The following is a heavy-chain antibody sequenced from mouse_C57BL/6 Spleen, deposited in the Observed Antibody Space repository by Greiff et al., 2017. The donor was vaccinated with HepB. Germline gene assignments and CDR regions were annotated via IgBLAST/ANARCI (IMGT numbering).Heavy chain of an antibody. CDR1: GYTFTDYY. D-gene: IGHD2-2*01. V-gene: IGHV1-19*01. J-gene: IGHJ3*01. Sequence: EVQLQQSGPVLVKPGASVKMSCKASGYTFTDYYMNWVKQSHGKSLEWIGVINPYNGGTSYNQKFKGKATLTVDKSSSTAYMELNSLTSEESAVYYCARDGYDGGTWFAYWGQGTLVTVSA. CDR3: ARDGYDGGTWFAY. CDR2: INPYNGGT.